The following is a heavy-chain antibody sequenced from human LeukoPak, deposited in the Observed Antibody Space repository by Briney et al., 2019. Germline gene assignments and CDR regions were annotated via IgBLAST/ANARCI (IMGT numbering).Heavy chain of an antibody. V-gene: IGHV3-33*01. D-gene: IGHD6-13*01. CDR2: IWYDGSNK. CDR1: GFTFSSYG. J-gene: IGHJ6*02. CDR3: ARDRIAAAGTSILYYYGMDV. Sequence: PGGPLRLSCAASGFTFSSYGMHWVRQAPGKGLEWVAVIWYDGSNKYYADSVKGRFTISRDNSKNTLYLQMNSLRAEDTAVYYCARDRIAAAGTSILYYYGMDVWGQGTTVTVSS.